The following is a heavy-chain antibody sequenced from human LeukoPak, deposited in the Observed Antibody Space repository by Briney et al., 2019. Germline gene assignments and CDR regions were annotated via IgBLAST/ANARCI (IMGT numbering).Heavy chain of an antibody. V-gene: IGHV3-21*06. CDR2: ISGRSSHM. CDR3: ARAFPPLRTSAAGDF. D-gene: IGHD6-25*01. CDR1: GFTFSDYD. J-gene: IGHJ4*02. Sequence: GGSLRLSCTASGFTFSDYDMNWVRLAPGKGLEWVSSISGRSSHMYYTDSAKGRFTTSRDNAKNSLYLQMNSLRAEDTAVYYCARAFPPLRTSAAGDFWGQGTLVTVSS.